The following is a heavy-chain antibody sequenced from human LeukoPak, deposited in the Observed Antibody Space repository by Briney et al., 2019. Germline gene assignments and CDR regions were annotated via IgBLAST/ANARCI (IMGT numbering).Heavy chain of an antibody. CDR3: AARNNWTPEF. V-gene: IGHV4-34*01. D-gene: IGHD3/OR15-3a*01. J-gene: IGHJ4*02. CDR2: INHIGST. Sequence: SETLSLTCAVYGGSFSGYYWTWIRQSPGMGLEWIGEINHIGSTNYNPSLKSRVTISVDTSKNQFSLKLISVTAADTAVYYCAARNNWTPEFWGQGTLVTVSP. CDR1: GGSFSGYY.